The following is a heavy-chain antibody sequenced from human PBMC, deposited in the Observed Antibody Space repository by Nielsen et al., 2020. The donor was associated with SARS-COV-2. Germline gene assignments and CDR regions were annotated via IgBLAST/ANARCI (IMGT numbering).Heavy chain of an antibody. CDR1: GGSFTAYY. D-gene: IGHD3-22*01. CDR3: AGGFYDSRGYNLVY. CDR2: INHSGDT. J-gene: IGHJ4*02. Sequence: SETLSLTCAVSGGSFTAYYWSWIRQPPGKGLEWIGEINHSGDTNNNSSLRSRVTVSRDTSKNQFSLKLSSVTAADTAVYYCAGGFYDSRGYNLVYWGQGTLVTVSS. V-gene: IGHV4-34*01.